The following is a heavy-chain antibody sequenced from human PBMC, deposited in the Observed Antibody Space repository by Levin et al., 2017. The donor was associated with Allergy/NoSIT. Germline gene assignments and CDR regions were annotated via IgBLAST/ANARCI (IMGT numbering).Heavy chain of an antibody. CDR1: GGTFSSYA. V-gene: IGHV1-69*13. CDR2: IIPIFGTA. J-gene: IGHJ5*02. D-gene: IGHD1-1*01. CDR3: ARDHPDDRSTTGTTGGFDP. Sequence: SVKVSCKASGGTFSSYAISWVRQAPGQGLEWMGGIIPIFGTANYAQKFQGRVTITADESTSTAYMELSSLRSEDTAVYYCARDHPDDRSTTGTTGGFDPWGQGTLVTVSS.